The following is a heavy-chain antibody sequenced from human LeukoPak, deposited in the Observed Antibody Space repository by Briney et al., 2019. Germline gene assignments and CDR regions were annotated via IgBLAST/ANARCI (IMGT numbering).Heavy chain of an antibody. J-gene: IGHJ6*03. Sequence: GGSLRLSCAASGFSISIYGMYWVRESPGKGLAWVAFISFDGLNKSFADSVKGRFTISRDNTKNTRVLQMNSLKAEDTAVYYCAKDDLFVVIPPTYFMGVWGKGTPGTVSS. CDR2: ISFDGLNK. CDR3: AKDDLFVVIPPTYFMGV. V-gene: IGHV3-30*02. CDR1: GFSISIYG. D-gene: IGHD2-2*01.